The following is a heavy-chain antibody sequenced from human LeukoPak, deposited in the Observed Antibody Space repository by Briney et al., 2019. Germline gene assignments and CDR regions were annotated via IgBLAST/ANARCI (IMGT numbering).Heavy chain of an antibody. CDR2: ISAYNGNT. CDR1: GYTFTSYG. D-gene: IGHD5-18*01. Sequence: GASVKVSCKASGYTFTSYGISWVRQAPGQGLEWMGWISAYNGNTNYAQKLQGRVTMTTDTSTSTAYMELRSPRSDDTAVYYCSRDCARRGYSYGCYWGQGTLVTVSS. J-gene: IGHJ4*02. CDR3: SRDCARRGYSYGCY. V-gene: IGHV1-18*01.